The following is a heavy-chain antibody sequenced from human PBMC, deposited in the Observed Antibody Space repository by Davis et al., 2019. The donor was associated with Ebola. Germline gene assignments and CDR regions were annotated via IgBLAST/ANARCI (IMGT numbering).Heavy chain of an antibody. Sequence: HSQTLSLTCAISGDSVSNNSADWSWIRQSPSRGLEWLGRTYYRSKWFHEYADSVRSRITINPDTSRNHFSLQLNSVTPEDTAVYYCARGWLRGPFDYWGQGTLVTVSS. J-gene: IGHJ4*02. D-gene: IGHD3-9*01. CDR3: ARGWLRGPFDY. CDR2: TYYRSKWFH. V-gene: IGHV6-1*01. CDR1: GDSVSNNSAD.